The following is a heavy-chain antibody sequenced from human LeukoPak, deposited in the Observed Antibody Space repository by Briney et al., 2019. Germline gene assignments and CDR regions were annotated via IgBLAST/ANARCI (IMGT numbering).Heavy chain of an antibody. D-gene: IGHD3-22*01. CDR1: GFTFSSYA. CDR2: ISGRGGST. Sequence: GGSLRLSCAASGFTFSSYAMSWVRQAPGKGLEWVSAISGRGGSTYYADSVKGRFTISRDNSKNTLYLQMNSLRAEDTAVYYCAKVHYYDSSGYYQAQPYDYWGQGTLVTVSS. CDR3: AKVHYYDSSGYYQAQPYDY. V-gene: IGHV3-23*01. J-gene: IGHJ4*02.